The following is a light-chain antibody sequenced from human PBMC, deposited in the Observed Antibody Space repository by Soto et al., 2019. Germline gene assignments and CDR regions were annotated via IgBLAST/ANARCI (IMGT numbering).Light chain of an antibody. CDR2: AAS. V-gene: IGKV1-39*01. Sequence: DIQMTQSPSTVSAYVGDSVTITCRASQSISIWLAWYQQKPGKAPKLLIYAASSLQSGVPSRFSGSGSGTDFTLTISSLQPEDFATYYCQQSYSTPPTFGQGTKVDIK. CDR3: QQSYSTPPT. CDR1: QSISIW. J-gene: IGKJ1*01.